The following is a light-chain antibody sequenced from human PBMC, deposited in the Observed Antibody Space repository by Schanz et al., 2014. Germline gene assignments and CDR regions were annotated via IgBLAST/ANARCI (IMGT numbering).Light chain of an antibody. V-gene: IGKV1-27*01. CDR1: QDISNY. Sequence: DIQMTPSPSSLSASVGDRVTITCQASQDISNYLNWYQQKPGKVPKLLIFGASTLQSGVPSRFSGTGSGTDFTLTISSLQPEDVATYYCQKYNSAPWTFGQGTRVEIK. CDR3: QKYNSAPWT. J-gene: IGKJ1*01. CDR2: GAS.